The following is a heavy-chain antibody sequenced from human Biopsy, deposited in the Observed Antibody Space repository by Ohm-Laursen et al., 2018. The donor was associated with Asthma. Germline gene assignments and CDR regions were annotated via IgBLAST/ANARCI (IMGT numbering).Heavy chain of an antibody. D-gene: IGHD4-23*01. CDR1: RGSFRGYV. CDR2: VFYGGAT. V-gene: IGHV4-59*13. CDR3: ARGVVYGGDSYAEYFQH. J-gene: IGHJ1*01. Sequence: TLSLTCAYRGSFRGYVWTWIRQPPGKGLEWIGYVFYGGATNYNPSLKSRVTMSVDTSKNQFFLRLSSVTAADTAVYYCARGVVYGGDSYAEYFQHWGQGTLVTVSP.